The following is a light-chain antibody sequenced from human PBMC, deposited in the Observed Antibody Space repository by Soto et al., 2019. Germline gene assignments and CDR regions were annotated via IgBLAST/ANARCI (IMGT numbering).Light chain of an antibody. V-gene: IGKV3-11*01. J-gene: IGKJ1*01. CDR3: QQRST. Sequence: RATLSCRASQSVSSYLACYQQKPGQAPRLLIYDASNRATGIPARFSGSGSGTDFTLTISSLEPEDFAVYYCQQRSTFGQGTMVDIK. CDR1: QSVSSY. CDR2: DAS.